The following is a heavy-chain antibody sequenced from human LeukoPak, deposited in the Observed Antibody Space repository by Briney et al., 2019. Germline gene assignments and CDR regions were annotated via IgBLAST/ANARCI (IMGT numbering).Heavy chain of an antibody. J-gene: IGHJ6*02. CDR3: AKGFLGTYSGEMWDGYYYYGMDV. Sequence: RPGGSLRLSCAASGFTFSSYAMSWVRQAPGKGLEWVSAISGSGGSTYYADSLKGRFTISRDNSESTLYLQMNSLRAEDTAVYYCAKGFLGTYSGEMWDGYYYYGMDVWGQGTTVTVSS. CDR1: GFTFSSYA. D-gene: IGHD3-10*01. CDR2: ISGSGGST. V-gene: IGHV3-23*01.